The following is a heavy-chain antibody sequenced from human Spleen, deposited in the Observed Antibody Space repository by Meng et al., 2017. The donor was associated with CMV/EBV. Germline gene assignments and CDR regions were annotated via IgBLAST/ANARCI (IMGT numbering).Heavy chain of an antibody. D-gene: IGHD3-3*01. CDR2: INPNNGDT. Sequence: YLHWVRQAPGKGLEWMGWINPNNGDTKYAQKFQVIVTMTRDTSICTVHMELSRLTSDDTAVYYCARGSASGYDSRSAYYISDYFDSWGQGTLVTVSS. CDR3: ARGSASGYDSRSAYYISDYFDS. CDR1: Y. J-gene: IGHJ4*02. V-gene: IGHV1-2*02.